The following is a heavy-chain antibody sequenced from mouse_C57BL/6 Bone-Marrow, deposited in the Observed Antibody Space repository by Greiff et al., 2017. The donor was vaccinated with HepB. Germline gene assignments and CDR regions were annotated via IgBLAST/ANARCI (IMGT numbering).Heavy chain of an antibody. V-gene: IGHV5-17*01. CDR1: GFTFSDYG. Sequence: VQLKESGGGLVKPGGSLKLSCAASGFTFSDYGMHWVRQAPEKGLEWVAYISSGSSTIYYADTVKGRFTISRDNAKNTLFLQRTSLKSEDTAMYYCARGDYGSSNWYFDVWGTGTTVTVSS. D-gene: IGHD1-1*01. J-gene: IGHJ1*03. CDR2: ISSGSSTI. CDR3: ARGDYGSSNWYFDV.